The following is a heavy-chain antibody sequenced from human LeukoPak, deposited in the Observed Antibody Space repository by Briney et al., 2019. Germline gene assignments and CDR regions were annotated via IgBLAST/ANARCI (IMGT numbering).Heavy chain of an antibody. CDR3: ARGDYDFWSGYYNY. D-gene: IGHD3-3*01. Sequence: SETLSLTCTVSGGSISSYYWSWIRHPPGKGLEWIGYIYYSGSTNYNPSLKSRVTISVDTSKNQFSLKLSSVTAADTAVYYCARGDYDFWSGYYNYWGQGTLVTVSS. CDR1: GGSISSYY. J-gene: IGHJ4*02. CDR2: IYYSGST. V-gene: IGHV4-59*01.